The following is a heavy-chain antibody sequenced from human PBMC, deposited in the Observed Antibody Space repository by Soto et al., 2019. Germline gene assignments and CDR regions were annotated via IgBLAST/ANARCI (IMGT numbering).Heavy chain of an antibody. D-gene: IGHD3-22*01. CDR3: ARINPSGYLDY. J-gene: IGHJ4*02. CDR2: ISSSGSTI. CDR1: GFTFSSYE. Sequence: SVRLSCAASGFTFSSYEMNWVRQAPWKGLEWVSYISSSGSTIYYADSVKGRFTISRDNAKNSLYLQMNSLRAEDTAVYYCARINPSGYLDYWGQGTLVTVSS. V-gene: IGHV3-48*03.